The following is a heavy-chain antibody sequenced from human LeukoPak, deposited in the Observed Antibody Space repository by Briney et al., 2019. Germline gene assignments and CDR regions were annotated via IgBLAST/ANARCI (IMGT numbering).Heavy chain of an antibody. D-gene: IGHD4/OR15-4a*01. Sequence: ESLKISCKGSGYSFTSYWIGWVRQMPGKGLEWMGIIYPGDSDTRYSPSFQGHVTISADKSITTSFLQWSSLKASDTAMYYCARHIGLTTRYLDYWGQGTLVTVSS. CDR1: GYSFTSYW. J-gene: IGHJ4*02. CDR2: IYPGDSDT. V-gene: IGHV5-51*01. CDR3: ARHIGLTTRYLDY.